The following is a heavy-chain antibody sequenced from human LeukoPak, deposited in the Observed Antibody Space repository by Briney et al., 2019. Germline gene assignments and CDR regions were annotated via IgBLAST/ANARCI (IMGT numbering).Heavy chain of an antibody. J-gene: IGHJ6*03. Sequence: SETLSLTCAVHGGSFRGYYWSWIRQPPGKGLEWIGEINHSGSTNYNPSLKSRVTISVDTSKNQFSLKLSSVTAADTAVYYCARGDIVVVPAAFYYYYYMDVWGKGTTVTVSS. CDR2: INHSGST. CDR1: GGSFRGYY. CDR3: ARGDIVVVPAAFYYYYYMDV. V-gene: IGHV4-34*01. D-gene: IGHD2-2*01.